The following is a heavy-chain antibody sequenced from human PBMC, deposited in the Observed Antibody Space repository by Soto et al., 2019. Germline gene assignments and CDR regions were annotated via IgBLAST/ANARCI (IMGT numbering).Heavy chain of an antibody. CDR1: GFTFSSYA. CDR2: ISGSGGST. Sequence: EVQLLESGGGLVQPGGSLRLSCAASGFTFSSYAMRWVRQAPVKGLEWVSAISGSGGSTYHADSVKGRFTISRDNSKNTLYLQMNSLRAEDTAVYYWARRGSGSYYDYWGQGTLVTVSS. V-gene: IGHV3-23*01. CDR3: ARRGSGSYYDY. J-gene: IGHJ4*02. D-gene: IGHD1-26*01.